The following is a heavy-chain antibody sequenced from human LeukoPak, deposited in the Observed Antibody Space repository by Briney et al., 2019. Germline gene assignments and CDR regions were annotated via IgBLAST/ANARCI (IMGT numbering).Heavy chain of an antibody. CDR2: IYSGGDT. CDR1: GFTVNNDY. V-gene: IGHV3-66*01. CDR3: ARVDYGSGSYFDL. D-gene: IGHD3-10*01. Sequence: GGSLRLSCAASGFTVNNDYMSWVRQAPGKGLEWVSIIYSGGDTNYADSVKGRLTISRDNSKNTLFLQMNSLRADDTAVYYCARVDYGSGSYFDLWGQGTLVTVSS. J-gene: IGHJ4*02.